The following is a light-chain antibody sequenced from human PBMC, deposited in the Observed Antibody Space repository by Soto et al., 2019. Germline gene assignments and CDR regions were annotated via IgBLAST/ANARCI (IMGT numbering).Light chain of an antibody. J-gene: IGKJ1*01. CDR3: QQYGSSPWT. CDR2: GAY. V-gene: IGKV3-20*01. CDR1: QSISSSY. Sequence: EIVLTQSPGTLSLSPGERATLSCRASQSISSSYLAWYQQKPGQAPRLVIYGAYNRATGIPDRFSGSGSGTDFTLTVRRLEPEDFAVYYCQQYGSSPWTFGQGTKVDI.